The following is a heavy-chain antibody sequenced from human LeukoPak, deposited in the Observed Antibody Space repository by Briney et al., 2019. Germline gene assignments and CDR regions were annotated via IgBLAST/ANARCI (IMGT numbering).Heavy chain of an antibody. J-gene: IGHJ4*02. CDR2: IYYSGTT. CDR3: ARGVYIAAAQYGY. Sequence: PSETLSLTCTVSGGSISNYYWSWIRQPPGKGLEWIGYIYYSGTTNYNPSLKSRVTISVDTSKDQFSLKLNSVTAADTAVYYCARGVYIAAAQYGYWGQGTLVTVSS. CDR1: GGSISNYY. D-gene: IGHD6-13*01. V-gene: IGHV4-59*01.